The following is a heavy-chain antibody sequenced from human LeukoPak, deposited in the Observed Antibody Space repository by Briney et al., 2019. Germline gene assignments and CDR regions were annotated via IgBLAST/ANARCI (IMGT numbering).Heavy chain of an antibody. CDR2: IYYSGST. J-gene: IGHJ5*02. V-gene: IGHV4-61*01. CDR1: GGSISSSRYY. Sequence: PSETLSLTCTVSGGSISSSRYYWNWIRQHPGKGLEWIGYIYYSGSTNYNPSLKSRVTISVDTSKNQFSLKLSSVTAADTAVYYCASSSGSYSNLQGNWFDPRGQGTLVTVSS. D-gene: IGHD1-26*01. CDR3: ASSSGSYSNLQGNWFDP.